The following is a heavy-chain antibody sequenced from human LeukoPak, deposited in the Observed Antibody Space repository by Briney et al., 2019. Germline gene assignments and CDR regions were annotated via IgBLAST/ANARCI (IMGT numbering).Heavy chain of an antibody. J-gene: IGHJ4*02. D-gene: IGHD4-17*01. CDR2: IKPDGSEK. Sequence: PGGALRLSRAASGFTLSRYWMSRGRHAPGQRLEWVANIKPDGSEKSCVDCVKGRFTISRENANTSLYLQMNSLTVEDTAVYYCETRLVTVTVDPYDHWGQGNLVTVSS. V-gene: IGHV3-7*01. CDR3: ETRLVTVTVDPYDH. CDR1: GFTLSRYW.